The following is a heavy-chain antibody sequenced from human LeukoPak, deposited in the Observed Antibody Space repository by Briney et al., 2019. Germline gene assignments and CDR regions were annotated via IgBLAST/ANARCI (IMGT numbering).Heavy chain of an antibody. Sequence: ASVKVSCKASGYTFTSYYMHWVRQAPGQGLEWMGIINPSGGSTSYAQKFQGRVTMTRDTSTSTVYMELSSLRSEDTAVYYCARDVFIRYLDWRTVTPNNWFDPWGQGTLVTVSS. V-gene: IGHV1-46*01. CDR3: ARDVFIRYLDWRTVTPNNWFDP. D-gene: IGHD3-9*01. CDR1: GYTFTSYY. CDR2: INPSGGST. J-gene: IGHJ5*02.